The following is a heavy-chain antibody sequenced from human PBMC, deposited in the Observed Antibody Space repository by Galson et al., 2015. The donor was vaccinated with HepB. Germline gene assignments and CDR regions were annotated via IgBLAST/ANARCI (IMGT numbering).Heavy chain of an antibody. CDR2: MKQDGSEK. CDR1: GFTFSSYW. D-gene: IGHD3-10*01. CDR3: ARDRISMVRGTGGDF. Sequence: SLRLSCAASGFTFSSYWMSWVRQAPGKGLEWVANMKQDGSEKYYVDSVKGRFTISRDNAKNSLYLQMNSLRAEDTAVYYCARDRISMVRGTGGDFWGQGTLVTVSS. J-gene: IGHJ4*02. V-gene: IGHV3-7*03.